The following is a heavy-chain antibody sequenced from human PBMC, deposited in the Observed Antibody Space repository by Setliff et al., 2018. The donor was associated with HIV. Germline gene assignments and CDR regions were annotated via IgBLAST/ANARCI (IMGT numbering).Heavy chain of an antibody. V-gene: IGHV3-7*01. CDR3: AREFLSGGSCYNY. CDR2: IKEDGSEK. Sequence: PGGSLSLSCAASGFTFSNYWMGWVRQAPGKGLEWVANIKEDGSEKDYVDSVKGRFTISRDNAKNSLYLQMNSLRVEDTAVYYCAREFLSGGSCYNYWGQGTLVTVSS. D-gene: IGHD2-21*01. J-gene: IGHJ4*02. CDR1: GFTFSNYW.